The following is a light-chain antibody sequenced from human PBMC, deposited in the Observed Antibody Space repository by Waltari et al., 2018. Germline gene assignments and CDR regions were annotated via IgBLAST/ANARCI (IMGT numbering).Light chain of an antibody. Sequence: IQLTQSPSALSASVGDRVTITCRATQDIYTYLAWYQQEPGKAPKLLIYAASTLQSGVPSRFSGSGSGTDFTLTISSLQPADVGTYYCQQFNDYPWTFGQGSKVEIK. CDR1: QDIYTY. J-gene: IGKJ1*01. V-gene: IGKV1-9*01. CDR2: AAS. CDR3: QQFNDYPWT.